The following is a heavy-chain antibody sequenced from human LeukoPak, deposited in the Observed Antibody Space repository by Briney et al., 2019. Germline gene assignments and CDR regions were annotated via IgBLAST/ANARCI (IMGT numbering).Heavy chain of an antibody. CDR2: ISIGGDAT. CDR1: GFTFSSHG. J-gene: IGHJ4*02. CDR3: AKEIRPNDC. Sequence: GGSLRLPCAASGFTFSSHGMCWVRQAPGRGLEWVSSISIGGDATYSDSVKGRFTISRDNSKNTLYLQLDILRAEDTAIYYCAKEIRPNDCWGQGTPVTVSS. D-gene: IGHD4-17*01. V-gene: IGHV3-23*01.